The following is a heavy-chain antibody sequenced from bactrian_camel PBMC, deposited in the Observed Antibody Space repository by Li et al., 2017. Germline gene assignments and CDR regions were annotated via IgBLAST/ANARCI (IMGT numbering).Heavy chain of an antibody. CDR1: GFTFSSYA. CDR2: INSGGGIT. Sequence: VQLVESGGGLVQPGGSLRLSCAASGFTFSSYAMSWVRQAPGKGLEWVSAINSGGGITYYADSVKERFTISRDNAKNTVYLQMNCLEPEDTAVYYCARDYDGPARSYGMDYWGEGTQVTVS. V-gene: IGHV3S40*01. J-gene: IGHJ7*01. D-gene: IGHD1*01.